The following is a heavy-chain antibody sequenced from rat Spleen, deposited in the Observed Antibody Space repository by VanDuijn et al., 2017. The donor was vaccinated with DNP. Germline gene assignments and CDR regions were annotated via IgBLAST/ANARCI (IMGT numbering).Heavy chain of an antibody. CDR1: GFTFSDYN. D-gene: IGHD1-11*01. CDR2: ISANAGSS. Sequence: EVQVVESGGGLVQPGRSMKLSCAASGFTFSDYNMAWVRQAPIKGLEWVATISANAGSSSYRDSVKGRFTISRDDAKNTLYLQMNSLRSEDTATYYCAKAGGYSPWYFDYWGQGVMVTVSS. J-gene: IGHJ2*01. CDR3: AKAGGYSPWYFDY. V-gene: IGHV5-7*01.